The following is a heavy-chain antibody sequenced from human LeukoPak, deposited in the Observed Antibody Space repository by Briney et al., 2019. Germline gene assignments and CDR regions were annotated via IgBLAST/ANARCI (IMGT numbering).Heavy chain of an antibody. V-gene: IGHV1-2*02. CDR2: INPNSGGT. CDR3: ARAYSGYEAFDH. J-gene: IGHJ4*02. Sequence: ASVKVSCKASGYTFSGYYIHWVRQAPGQGLEWMGWINPNSGGTNYAQKFQGRVTMTRDTSTTYMELSRLTSDDTAVYYCARAYSGYEAFDHWGQGTLVTVSS. D-gene: IGHD5-12*01. CDR1: GYTFSGYY.